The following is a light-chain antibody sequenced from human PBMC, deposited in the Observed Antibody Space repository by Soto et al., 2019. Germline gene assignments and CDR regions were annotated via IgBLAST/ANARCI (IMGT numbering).Light chain of an antibody. CDR1: QSVSSSY. J-gene: IGKJ5*01. V-gene: IGKV3-20*01. CDR2: GAS. CDR3: QQYNNWPPIT. Sequence: DIVLTQSPGTLSLSPGERATLSCRASQSVSSSYVAWYQQKPGQSPRLLIYGASSRATGIPDRFTGSGSGTDFSLTISRLEPEDFAVYYCQQYNNWPPITFGQGTRLEIK.